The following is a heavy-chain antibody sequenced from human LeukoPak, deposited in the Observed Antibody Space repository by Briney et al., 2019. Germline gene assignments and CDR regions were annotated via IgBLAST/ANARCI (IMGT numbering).Heavy chain of an antibody. CDR1: GFTFDDYT. J-gene: IGHJ5*02. CDR3: AKDISADGSGRAPLDP. V-gene: IGHV3-43*01. D-gene: IGHD3-10*01. CDR2: ISWDGGST. Sequence: PGGSLRLSCAASGFTFDDYTMHWVRQAPGKGLEWVSLISWDGGSTYYADSVKGRFTISRDNSKNSLYLQMNSLRTEDTALYYCAKDISADGSGRAPLDPWGQGTLVTVSS.